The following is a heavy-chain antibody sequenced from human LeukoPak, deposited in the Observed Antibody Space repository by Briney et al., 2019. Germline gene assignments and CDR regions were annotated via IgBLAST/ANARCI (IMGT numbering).Heavy chain of an antibody. CDR2: INPNSGGT. D-gene: IGHD3-22*01. CDR3: ARFEIVVDYYYMDV. J-gene: IGHJ6*03. Sequence: GASVKVSCKASGYTFTGYYMHWVRQAPGQGLEWMGWINPNSGGTNYAQKFQGRVTMTRNTSISTAYMELSSLRSEDTAVYYCARFEIVVDYYYMDVWGKGTTVTVSS. V-gene: IGHV1-2*02. CDR1: GYTFTGYY.